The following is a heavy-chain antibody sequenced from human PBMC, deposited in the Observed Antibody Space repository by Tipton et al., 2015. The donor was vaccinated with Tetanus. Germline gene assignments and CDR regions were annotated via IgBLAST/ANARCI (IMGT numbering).Heavy chain of an antibody. V-gene: IGHV1-2*02. CDR1: GYTFTGYY. D-gene: IGHD3-22*01. J-gene: IGHJ6*02. Sequence: QLVQSGAEVKKPGASVKVSCKASGYTFTGYYIYWVRQAPGQGLEWMGWIDPNSGGTVYAQKFQGRVTMTRDTSIGTAYMELRSLRSDDTAVYYCARDRGDYIYCGMDVWGQGTTVTVSS. CDR2: IDPNSGGT. CDR3: ARDRGDYIYCGMDV.